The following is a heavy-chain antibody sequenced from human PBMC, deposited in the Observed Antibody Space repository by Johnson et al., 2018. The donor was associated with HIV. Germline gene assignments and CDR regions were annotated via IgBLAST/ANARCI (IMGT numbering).Heavy chain of an antibody. CDR1: GFTFSSYA. V-gene: IGHV3-30*03. CDR2: ISYDGSNK. CDR3: ARGTVCGGDCYSRAFDI. J-gene: IGHJ3*02. Sequence: QVQPVESGGGVVQPGRSLRLSCAASGFTFSSYAMHWVRHAPGKGLEWVAVISYDGSNKYYADSVKGRFTISRDNSKNTLYLQMGSLRAEDMAVYYCARGTVCGGDCYSRAFDIWGQGTMVTVSS. D-gene: IGHD2-21*02.